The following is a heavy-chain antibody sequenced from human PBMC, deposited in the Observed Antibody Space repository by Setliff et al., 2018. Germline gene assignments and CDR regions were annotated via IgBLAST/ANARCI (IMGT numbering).Heavy chain of an antibody. D-gene: IGHD2-2*01. V-gene: IGHV1-69*10. CDR1: GGTFSSYA. CDR3: ARKRTPYCSSTSCRFTNAFDI. Sequence: GASVKVSCKASGGTFSSYAISWVRQAPGQGLEWMGGIIPILGIANYAQKFQGRVTITADESTSTAYMELSSLRSEDTAVYYCARKRTPYCSSTSCRFTNAFDIWGQGTMVTVSS. CDR2: IIPILGIA. J-gene: IGHJ3*02.